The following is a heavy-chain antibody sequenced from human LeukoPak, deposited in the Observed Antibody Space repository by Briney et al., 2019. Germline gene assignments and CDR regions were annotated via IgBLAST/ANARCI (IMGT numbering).Heavy chain of an antibody. CDR2: IYYSGST. V-gene: IGHV4-31*03. D-gene: IGHD6-25*01. CDR3: ARDSGSYGMDV. CDR1: GVSISSGGYY. Sequence: PSQTLSLTCTVSGVSISSGGYYWSWIRQHPGKGLEWIGYIYYSGSTYCNPSLKSRVTISVDTSKNQFSLKLSSVTAADTAVYYCARDSGSYGMDVWGQGTTVTVSS. J-gene: IGHJ6*02.